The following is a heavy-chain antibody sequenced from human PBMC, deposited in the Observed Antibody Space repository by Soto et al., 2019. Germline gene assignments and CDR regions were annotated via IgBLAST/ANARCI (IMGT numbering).Heavy chain of an antibody. J-gene: IGHJ6*02. D-gene: IGHD3-22*01. V-gene: IGHV4-59*01. CDR2: IYYSGST. CDR3: ARGSDSSGYYGMDV. Sequence: PSETLSLTCTVSGGSISSYYWSWIRQPPGKGLEWIGYIYYSGSTNYNPSLKSRVTISVDTSKNQFSLKLSSVTAADTAVYYCARGSDSSGYYGMDVWGQGTTVTVSS. CDR1: GGSISSYY.